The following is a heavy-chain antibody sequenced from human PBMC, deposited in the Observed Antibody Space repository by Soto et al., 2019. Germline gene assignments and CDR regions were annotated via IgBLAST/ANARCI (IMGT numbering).Heavy chain of an antibody. CDR1: GGSISSSSYY. Sequence: KASETLSLTCTVSGGSISSSSYYWGWIRQPPGKGLEWIGSIYYSGSTYYNPSLKSRVTISVDTSKNQFSLKLSSVTAADTAVYYCAISRGSSGYTRPSDYWGQGTLVTVSS. CDR2: IYYSGST. J-gene: IGHJ4*02. CDR3: AISRGSSGYTRPSDY. V-gene: IGHV4-39*01. D-gene: IGHD3-22*01.